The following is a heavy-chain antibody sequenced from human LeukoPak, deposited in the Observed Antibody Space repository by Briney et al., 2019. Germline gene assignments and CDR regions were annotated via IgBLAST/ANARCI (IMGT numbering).Heavy chain of an antibody. CDR3: ARTSMVTVDY. CDR1: GGSISGSSYY. CDR2: IYYSGST. V-gene: IGHV4-39*07. Sequence: SETLSLTCTVSGGSISGSSYYWGWIRQPPGKGLEWIGSIYYSGSTYYNPSLKSRVTISVDKSKNQFSLKLSSVTAADTAVYYCARTSMVTVDYWGQGTLVTVSS. D-gene: IGHD5-18*01. J-gene: IGHJ4*02.